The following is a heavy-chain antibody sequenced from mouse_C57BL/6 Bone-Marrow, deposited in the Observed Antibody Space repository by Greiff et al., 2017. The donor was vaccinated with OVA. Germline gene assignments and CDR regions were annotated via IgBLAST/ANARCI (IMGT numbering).Heavy chain of an antibody. J-gene: IGHJ1*03. Sequence: VQLQQSGPELVKPGASVKISCKASGYSFTDYNMNWVKQSSGKSLEWIGVINPNYGTTSYNQKFKGKATLTVAQSSSTAYMQLNSLTSEDSAVYYCAFYYGSSYRYFDVWGTGTTVTVSS. CDR2: INPNYGTT. CDR3: AFYYGSSYRYFDV. V-gene: IGHV1-39*01. CDR1: GYSFTDYN. D-gene: IGHD1-1*01.